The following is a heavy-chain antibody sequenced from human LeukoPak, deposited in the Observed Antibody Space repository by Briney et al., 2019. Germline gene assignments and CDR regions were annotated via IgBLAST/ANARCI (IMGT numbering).Heavy chain of an antibody. CDR2: VSIGGSFI. D-gene: IGHD4-17*01. CDR3: ARNKINTVTTGWYFDL. Sequence: PGGSLRLSCAASGITFSSYGMNWVRQAPGKGLEWVSFVSIGGSFIYYADSVKGRFTISRDDAKNSLYLQMNSLTAEDTAEYYCARNKINTVTTGWYFDLWGRGTLVSVSS. CDR1: GITFSSYG. J-gene: IGHJ2*01. V-gene: IGHV3-21*01.